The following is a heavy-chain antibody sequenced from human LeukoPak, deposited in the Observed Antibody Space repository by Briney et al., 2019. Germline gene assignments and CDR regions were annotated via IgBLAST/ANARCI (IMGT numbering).Heavy chain of an antibody. J-gene: IGHJ3*02. V-gene: IGHV5-51*01. D-gene: IGHD3-22*01. CDR3: ARRRHYYDSSEGAFDI. CDR2: IYPGDSDT. Sequence: GESLKISCKGSGYSFTTYWIGWVRQMPGKGLEWMGIIYPGDSDTRYSPSFQGQVTISTDKSITTAYLQWSSLKASDTAMYYCARRRHYYDSSEGAFDIWGQGTMVTVSS. CDR1: GYSFTTYW.